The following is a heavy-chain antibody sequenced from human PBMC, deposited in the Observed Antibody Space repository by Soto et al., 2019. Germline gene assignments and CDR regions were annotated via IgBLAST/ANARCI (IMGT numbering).Heavy chain of an antibody. V-gene: IGHV4-30-4*01. CDR3: ARDVAHGYTENV. Sequence: QVQLQESGPGLVKPSQTLSLACTVSGGSVGSGEYYYSWIRQPPGKGLEWIGYIYDSGITNYTPSLKGRVTMSLDRSNNQVSLKLSSVTAADTAVYFCARDVAHGYTENVWGQGTTVTVSS. J-gene: IGHJ3*01. D-gene: IGHD5-18*01. CDR2: IYDSGIT. CDR1: GGSVGSGEYY.